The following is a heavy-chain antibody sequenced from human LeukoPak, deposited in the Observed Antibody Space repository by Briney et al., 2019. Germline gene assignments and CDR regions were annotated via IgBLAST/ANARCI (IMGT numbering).Heavy chain of an antibody. CDR2: IRSKAYGGTT. V-gene: IGHV3-49*03. CDR1: GFTFGDYA. J-gene: IGHJ4*02. Sequence: GGSLRLSCTASGFTFGDYAMSWFGQAPGKGLEWVGFIRSKAYGGTTEYAASVKGRFTISRDDSKSIAYLQMNSLKTEDTAVYYCTRGGATTYNWGQGTLVTVSS. D-gene: IGHD1-26*01. CDR3: TRGGATTYN.